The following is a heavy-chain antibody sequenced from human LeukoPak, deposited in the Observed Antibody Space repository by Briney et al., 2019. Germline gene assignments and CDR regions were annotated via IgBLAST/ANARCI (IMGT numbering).Heavy chain of an antibody. CDR1: GYTFTSYY. V-gene: IGHV1-46*01. Sequence: ASVKVSCKASGYTFTSYYMHWVRQAPGQGLEWMGIINPSGGSTSYAQKFQGRVTITADKSTSTAYMELSSLRSEDTAVYYCARAGNGDYVSGKVHYFDYWGQGTLVTVSS. CDR2: INPSGGST. D-gene: IGHD3-16*01. J-gene: IGHJ4*02. CDR3: ARAGNGDYVSGKVHYFDY.